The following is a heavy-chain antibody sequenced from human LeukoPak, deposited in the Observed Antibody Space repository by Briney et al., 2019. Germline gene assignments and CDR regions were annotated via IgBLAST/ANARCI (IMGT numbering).Heavy chain of an antibody. Sequence: SETLSLTCTVSGGSISSGGYYWSWIRQHPGKGLEWIGYIYYSGSTYYNPSLKSRVTISVDTSKNQFSLKLSSVTAADTAVYYCARKKWEGSSFDYWGQGTLVTVSS. CDR1: GGSISSGGYY. J-gene: IGHJ4*02. CDR3: ARKKWEGSSFDY. CDR2: IYYSGST. V-gene: IGHV4-31*03. D-gene: IGHD1-26*01.